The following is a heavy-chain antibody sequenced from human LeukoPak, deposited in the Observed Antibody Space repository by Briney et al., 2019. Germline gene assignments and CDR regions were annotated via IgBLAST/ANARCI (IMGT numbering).Heavy chain of an antibody. CDR3: ATSGSYFIVGWFDP. CDR2: FDPEDGET. Sequence: ASVKVSCKVSGYTLTELSMHRVRQAPGKGLEWMGGFDPEDGETIYAQKFQGRVTMTEDTSTDTAYMELSSLRSEDTAVYYCATSGSYFIVGWFDPWGQGTLVTVSS. D-gene: IGHD1-26*01. V-gene: IGHV1-24*01. J-gene: IGHJ5*02. CDR1: GYTLTELS.